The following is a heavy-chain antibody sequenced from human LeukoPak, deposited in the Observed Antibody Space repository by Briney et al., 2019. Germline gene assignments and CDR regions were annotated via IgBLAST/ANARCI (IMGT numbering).Heavy chain of an antibody. V-gene: IGHV7-4-1*02. J-gene: IGHJ3*02. CDR3: ARDIRQYYYGSGSSVAFDI. CDR1: GGTFSSYA. D-gene: IGHD3-10*01. Sequence: GASVKVSCKASGGTFSSYAISWVRQAPGQGLEWMGWINTNTGNPTYAQGFTGRFVFSLDTSVSTAYLQISSLKAEDTAVYYCARDIRQYYYGSGSSVAFDIWGQGTMVTVSS. CDR2: INTNTGNP.